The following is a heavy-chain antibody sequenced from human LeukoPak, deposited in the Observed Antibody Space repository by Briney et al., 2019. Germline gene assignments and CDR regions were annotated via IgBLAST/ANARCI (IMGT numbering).Heavy chain of an antibody. V-gene: IGHV5-51*01. J-gene: IGHJ4*02. CDR3: TRQGRY. CDR2: LYPADSRT. CDR1: GYSFTSYW. Sequence: PGDSLKFSCKASGYSFTSYWIGWVRQMPGKGLEWMGVLYPADSRTTYSPSFQGQVTITADKSISTAYLQWSSLKASDTAMYYCTRQGRYWGQGTLVTVSS.